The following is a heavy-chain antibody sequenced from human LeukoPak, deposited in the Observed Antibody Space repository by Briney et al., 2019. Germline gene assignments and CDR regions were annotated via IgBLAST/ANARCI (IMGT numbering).Heavy chain of an antibody. CDR1: GASISSGSYY. CDR3: ARVGLYGGKLDY. Sequence: PSQTLSLTCTVSGASISSGSYYWSWIRQPAGKGLEWIGRIYTSGNTNYNPSLKSRVTISLDTSKNQFSLNLSSVTAADTAVYYCARVGLYGGKLDYWGQETLVTVSS. CDR2: IYTSGNT. J-gene: IGHJ4*02. V-gene: IGHV4-61*02. D-gene: IGHD4-23*01.